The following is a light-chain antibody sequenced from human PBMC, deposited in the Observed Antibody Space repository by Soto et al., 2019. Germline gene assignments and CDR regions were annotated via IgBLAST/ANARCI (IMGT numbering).Light chain of an antibody. V-gene: IGKV1-12*01. CDR2: AAS. CDR3: QQSYSTLWP. CDR1: QGISSW. J-gene: IGKJ1*01. Sequence: LQMPQSPSSESAYVGDRVTITCRASQGISSWLAWYQQKPGKAPKLLIYAASSLQSGVPSRFSGSGSGTDFTLTISSLQPEDFATYYCQQSYSTLWPFGQGTKVAIK.